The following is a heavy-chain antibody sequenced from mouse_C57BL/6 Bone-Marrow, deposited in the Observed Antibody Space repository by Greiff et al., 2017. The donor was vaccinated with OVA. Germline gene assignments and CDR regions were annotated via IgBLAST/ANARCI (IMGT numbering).Heavy chain of an antibody. J-gene: IGHJ2*01. D-gene: IGHD2-3*01. CDR3: ARDMNDGYRYFDY. CDR1: GYTFTDYY. CDR2: INPYNGGT. V-gene: IGHV1-19*01. Sequence: VQLQQSGPVLVKPGASVKMSCKASGYTFTDYYMNWVKQSHGKSLEWIGVINPYNGGTSYNQKFKGKATLTVDKSSSTAYMELNSLTSEDSAVYYCARDMNDGYRYFDYWGQGTTLTVSS.